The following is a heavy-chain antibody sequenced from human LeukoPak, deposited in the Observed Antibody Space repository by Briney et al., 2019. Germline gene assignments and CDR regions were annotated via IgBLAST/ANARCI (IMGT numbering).Heavy chain of an antibody. V-gene: IGHV4-59*08. D-gene: IGHD4-11*01. J-gene: IGHJ4*02. Sequence: PSETLSLTCTVSGGSISSYYWSWIRQPPGXXLEWIGYIYYSGSTNYNPSLKSRVTISVDTSKNQFSLKLSSVTAADTAVYYCASSNDYSNVIDYWGQGTLVTVSS. CDR1: GGSISSYY. CDR2: IYYSGST. CDR3: ASSNDYSNVIDY.